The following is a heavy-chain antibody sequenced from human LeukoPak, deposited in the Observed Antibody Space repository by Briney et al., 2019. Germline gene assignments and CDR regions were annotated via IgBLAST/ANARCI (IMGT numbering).Heavy chain of an antibody. D-gene: IGHD3-10*01. CDR3: AKDSALYYIDV. CDR1: GFTFSSYA. V-gene: IGHV3-30*04. Sequence: GGSLRLSCAASGFTFSSYAMHWVRQAPGKGLEWVAVISYDGSNKYYADSVKGRFTISRDNSKNTLYLQMNSLRAEDTAVYYCAKDSALYYIDVWGKGTTVFISS. J-gene: IGHJ6*03. CDR2: ISYDGSNK.